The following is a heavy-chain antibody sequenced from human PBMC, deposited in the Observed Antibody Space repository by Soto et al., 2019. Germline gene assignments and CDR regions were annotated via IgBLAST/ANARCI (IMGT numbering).Heavy chain of an antibody. D-gene: IGHD3-3*01. V-gene: IGHV1-69*13. CDR2: IIPIFGTA. Sequence: GASVKVSCKASGGTFSSYAISWVRQAPGQGLEWMGGIIPIFGTANYAQKFQGRVTITADESTSTAYMELSSLRSEDTAVYYCARGVYDYDFWCGYYSLYYCMAVWGRGTTVTVSS. CDR1: GGTFSSYA. CDR3: ARGVYDYDFWCGYYSLYYCMAV. J-gene: IGHJ6*01.